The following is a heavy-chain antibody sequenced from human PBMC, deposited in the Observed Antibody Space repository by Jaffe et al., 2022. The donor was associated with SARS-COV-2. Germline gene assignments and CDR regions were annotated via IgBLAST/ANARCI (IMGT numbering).Heavy chain of an antibody. V-gene: IGHV4-39*01. J-gene: IGHJ6*03. CDR1: GGSISSSTYY. CDR2: IFYNGNT. CDR3: ATHLRDYRYYYMDV. D-gene: IGHD3-16*01. Sequence: QLRLQASGPGLEKPSETLSLTCTVSGGSISSSTYYWGWIRQPPGKELEWIGAIFYNGNTYYNPSLKSRVTISVDTSKSQFSLRLSSVTAADTAIYYCATHLRDYRYYYMDVWGEGTTVTVSS.